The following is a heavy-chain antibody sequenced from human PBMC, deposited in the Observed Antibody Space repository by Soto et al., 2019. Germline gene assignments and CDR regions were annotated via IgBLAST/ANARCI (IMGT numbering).Heavy chain of an antibody. CDR1: GFAFRTFG. J-gene: IGHJ5*02. Sequence: GGSLRLSCAASGFAFRTFGMNWVRQALGKRPEWVSYISSDSSTINYADSVKGRFTISRDNAKNSLYLQMNNLRADDTAMYYCAKDLGSDWFHYHWFDPWGQGTLVTVSS. CDR3: AKDLGSDWFHYHWFDP. D-gene: IGHD3-9*01. V-gene: IGHV3-48*01. CDR2: ISSDSSTI.